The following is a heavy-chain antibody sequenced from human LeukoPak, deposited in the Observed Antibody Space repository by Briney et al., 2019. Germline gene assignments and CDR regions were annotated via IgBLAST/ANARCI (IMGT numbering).Heavy chain of an antibody. V-gene: IGHV2-70*11. CDR1: GFALSTSGMC. J-gene: IGHJ5*02. D-gene: IGHD2-2*01. CDR3: ARISGYCSSTSCYPNWFDP. CDR2: IDWDDDK. Sequence: GSGPTLVKPTQTLTLTCTSSGFALSTSGMCVSWIRQPPGKALEWLARIDWDDDKYYSTSLKTRLTLSKDTSKNQVVLTMTNMDPVDTATYYCARISGYCSSTSCYPNWFDPWGQGTLVTVSS.